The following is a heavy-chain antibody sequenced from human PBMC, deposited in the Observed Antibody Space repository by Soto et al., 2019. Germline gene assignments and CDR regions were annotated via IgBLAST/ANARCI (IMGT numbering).Heavy chain of an antibody. CDR1: GFTFSSYW. J-gene: IGHJ4*02. Sequence: HPGGSLRLSCAASGFTFSSYWMSWVRQAPGKGLEWVANIKQDGSEKYYVDSVKGRFTISRDNAKNSLYLQMNSLRAEDTAVYYCASLLTTIFGVVLENDYWGQGTLVTVSS. D-gene: IGHD3-3*01. V-gene: IGHV3-7*01. CDR2: IKQDGSEK. CDR3: ASLLTTIFGVVLENDY.